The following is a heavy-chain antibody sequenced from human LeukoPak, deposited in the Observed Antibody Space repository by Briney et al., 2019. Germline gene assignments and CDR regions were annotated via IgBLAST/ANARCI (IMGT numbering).Heavy chain of an antibody. CDR1: RFTFNSYG. D-gene: IGHD3-10*01. CDR2: IWYDGSNK. J-gene: IGHJ4*02. V-gene: IGHV3-33*06. CDR3: ANADGYYGSGSYDY. Sequence: GGSLRLSCAASRFTFNSYGMHWVRQAPGKGLEWVPVIWYDGSNKYYADSVKGRFTISRDNSKNTLYLQMNSLRAEDTAVYYCANADGYYGSGSYDYWGQGTLVTVSS.